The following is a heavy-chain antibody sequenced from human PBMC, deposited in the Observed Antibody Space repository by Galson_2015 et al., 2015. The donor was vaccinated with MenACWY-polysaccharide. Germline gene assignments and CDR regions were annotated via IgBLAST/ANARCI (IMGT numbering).Heavy chain of an antibody. CDR1: AFTFSDYY. Sequence: SLRLSCAASAFTFSDYYMSWIRQAPGKGLEWVSYISSTSSYTNYADSVKGRFTVSRDNAKNSLYLQMNSLRAEDTAVYYWARIGRDSSGGHYFAFDIWGQGTMVTVSS. V-gene: IGHV3-11*06. CDR3: ARIGRDSSGGHYFAFDI. CDR2: ISSTSSYT. J-gene: IGHJ3*02. D-gene: IGHD3-22*01.